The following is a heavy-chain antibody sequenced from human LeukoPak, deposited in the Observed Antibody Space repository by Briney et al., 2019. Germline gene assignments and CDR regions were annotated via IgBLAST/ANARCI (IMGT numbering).Heavy chain of an antibody. CDR2: ISSNGGST. CDR3: ARAAGGSFDY. Sequence: PGGSLRLSCAASGFTFSSYAMHWVRQAPGKGLEYVSAISSNGGSTYYANSVKGRFTISRDNSKNTLYLQMGSLRAEDMAVYYCARAAGGSFDYWGQGTLVTVSS. D-gene: IGHD4-23*01. CDR1: GFTFSSYA. J-gene: IGHJ4*02. V-gene: IGHV3-64*01.